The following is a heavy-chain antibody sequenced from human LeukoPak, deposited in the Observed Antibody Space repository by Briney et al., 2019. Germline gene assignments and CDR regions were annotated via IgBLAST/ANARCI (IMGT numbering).Heavy chain of an antibody. Sequence: ASVKVSCKASGYTFTSYYMHWVRQAPGQGLEWMGIINPSGGSTSYAQKFQGRVTMTRDTSTSTVYMELSSLRSEDTAVYYCARDRTVTTTGAILFDYWGQGTLVTVSS. D-gene: IGHD4-17*01. CDR2: INPSGGST. J-gene: IGHJ4*02. CDR1: GYTFTSYY. V-gene: IGHV1-46*01. CDR3: ARDRTVTTTGAILFDY.